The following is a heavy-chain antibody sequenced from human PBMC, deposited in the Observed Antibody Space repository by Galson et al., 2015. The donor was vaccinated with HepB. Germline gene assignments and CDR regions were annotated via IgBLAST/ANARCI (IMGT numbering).Heavy chain of an antibody. D-gene: IGHD1-26*01. CDR2: ISWNSGSI. CDR1: GFTFDDYA. J-gene: IGHJ6*02. V-gene: IGHV3-9*01. CDR3: AKDRSGSYGGGMDV. Sequence: SLRLSCAASGFTFDDYAMHWVRQAPGKGLEWVSGISWNSGSIGYADSVKGRFTISRDNAKNSLYLQMNSLRAEDTALYYCAKDRSGSYGGGMDVWGQGTTVTVSS.